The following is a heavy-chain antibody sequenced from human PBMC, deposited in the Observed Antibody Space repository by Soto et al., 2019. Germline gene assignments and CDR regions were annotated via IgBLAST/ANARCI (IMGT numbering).Heavy chain of an antibody. CDR3: TTNSVTDFYYYGMEV. Sequence: GGSLRLSCEGSGFTFSNGWMTWVRQAPGKGLEWVGRIKTNIDGGRIDYAAPLKGRFTISRDDSKNTLYLQMNRLKTEDTGVYYCTTNSVTDFYYYGMEVWGLGTTVTVSS. J-gene: IGHJ6*02. CDR2: IKTNIDGGRI. V-gene: IGHV3-15*01. CDR1: GFTFSNGW.